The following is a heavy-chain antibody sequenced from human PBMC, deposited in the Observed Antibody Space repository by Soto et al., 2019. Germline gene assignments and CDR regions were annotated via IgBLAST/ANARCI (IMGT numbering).Heavy chain of an antibody. Sequence: QVQLQQWGAGLLKPSETLSLTCAVYGGSFSGYYLSWIRQPPGKGLEWIGEINHSGRTNYNPSLKSRVSISVDTSKNQFSLKLSSVTAADTAVYYCARALFGDSKGYWGQGTLVTVSS. CDR3: ARALFGDSKGY. J-gene: IGHJ4*02. V-gene: IGHV4-34*01. CDR2: INHSGRT. CDR1: GGSFSGYY. D-gene: IGHD4-4*01.